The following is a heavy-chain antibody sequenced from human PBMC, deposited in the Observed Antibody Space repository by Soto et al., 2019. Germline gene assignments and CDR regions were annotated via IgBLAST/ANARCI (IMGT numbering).Heavy chain of an antibody. CDR1: GGSISSRSYH. Sequence: SETLSLTCTVSGGSISSRSYHWGWIRQPPGKGLEWIGRIYNSGSTYYNASLKSRVSISIDTSKNQYSLKLSSVTAADTAVYYCARHPVYATGWQIDYWGQGALVTVSS. J-gene: IGHJ4*02. CDR3: ARHPVYATGWQIDY. CDR2: IYNSGST. D-gene: IGHD2-2*01. V-gene: IGHV4-39*01.